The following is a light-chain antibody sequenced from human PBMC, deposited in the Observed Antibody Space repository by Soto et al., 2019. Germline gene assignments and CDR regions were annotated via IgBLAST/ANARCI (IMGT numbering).Light chain of an antibody. CDR1: DSNIGDNA. Sequence: QSVLTQPPSASGTPGQRVSISCSGSDSNIGDNAVNWFQQLPGTAPKLLIYSNRQRPSGVPDRFSGSKSGTSASLAISGLQSEDVAVYFCATWDDSLNGRVFGGGPKLTVL. CDR2: SNR. V-gene: IGLV1-44*01. CDR3: ATWDDSLNGRV. J-gene: IGLJ3*02.